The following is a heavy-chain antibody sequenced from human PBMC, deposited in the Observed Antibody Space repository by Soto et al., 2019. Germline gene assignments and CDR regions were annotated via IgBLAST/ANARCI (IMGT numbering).Heavy chain of an antibody. Sequence: QVQLVQSGAEVKKPGSSVKVSCKASGGTFSSYAISWVREAPGQGLEWMGGIIPIFGTANYAQKFQGRVTITADESTSTAYMELSSLRSEDTAVYYCARDANHYYDSSGRFDYWGQGTLVTVSS. J-gene: IGHJ4*02. CDR1: GGTFSSYA. CDR3: ARDANHYYDSSGRFDY. V-gene: IGHV1-69*01. D-gene: IGHD3-22*01. CDR2: IIPIFGTA.